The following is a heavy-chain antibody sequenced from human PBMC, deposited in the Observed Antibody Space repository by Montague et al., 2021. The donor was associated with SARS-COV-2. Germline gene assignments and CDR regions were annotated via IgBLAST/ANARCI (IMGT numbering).Heavy chain of an antibody. D-gene: IGHD3-16*01. CDR3: AREFEGYFDL. Sequence: SETLSLTCTVSGGSIGNWTYNWGRVRQPPGKGLEWIASLDYTGGAFYNLSLMSRVTKSYDKSKNHISLNLASVAAADTAVCYCAREFEGYFDLWGRGTLVIVSS. CDR2: LDYTGGA. CDR1: GGSIGNWTYN. J-gene: IGHJ2*01. V-gene: IGHV4-39*07.